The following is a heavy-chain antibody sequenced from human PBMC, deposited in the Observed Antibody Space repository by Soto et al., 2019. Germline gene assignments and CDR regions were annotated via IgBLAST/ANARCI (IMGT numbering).Heavy chain of an antibody. CDR1: GFTFSSYA. V-gene: IGHV3-23*01. CDR3: SGSEYSSSPVRY. Sequence: EVQLLESGGGLVQPGGSLRLSCAASGFTFSSYAMSWVRQAPGKGLEWVSAISGSGGSTYYADSVKGRFTISRDNSKNTLYLQMNSLRAEDTAVYYCSGSEYSSSPVRYWGQGTLVTVSS. CDR2: ISGSGGST. J-gene: IGHJ4*02. D-gene: IGHD6-6*01.